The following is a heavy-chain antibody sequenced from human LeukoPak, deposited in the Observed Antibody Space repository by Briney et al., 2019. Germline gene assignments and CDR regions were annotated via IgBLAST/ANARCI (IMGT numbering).Heavy chain of an antibody. CDR3: ARRPAYYYDSSGVNDAFDI. V-gene: IGHV1-2*06. J-gene: IGHJ3*02. Sequence: ASVKVSCKASGYTFTGYYMHWVRQAPGQGLEWMGRINPNSGGTNYAQKFQGRVTMTRDTSISTAYMELSRLRSDDTAVYYCARRPAYYYDSSGVNDAFDIWDQGTMVTVSS. CDR2: INPNSGGT. D-gene: IGHD3-22*01. CDR1: GYTFTGYY.